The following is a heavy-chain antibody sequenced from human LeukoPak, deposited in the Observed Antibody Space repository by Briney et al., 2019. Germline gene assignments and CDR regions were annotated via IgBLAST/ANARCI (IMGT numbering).Heavy chain of an antibody. Sequence: GASVKVSCKLSGNTLRELPIQWVRQAGGKGLEWMAGFDPENAEIVYAQKFQGRVTKTEDTSTNTAYMELTSLTSDDTAVYYCATRGSDFWSGFDFWGQGTQVTVSS. J-gene: IGHJ4*02. CDR2: FDPENAEI. D-gene: IGHD3-3*01. CDR3: ATRGSDFWSGFDF. V-gene: IGHV1-24*01. CDR1: GNTLRELP.